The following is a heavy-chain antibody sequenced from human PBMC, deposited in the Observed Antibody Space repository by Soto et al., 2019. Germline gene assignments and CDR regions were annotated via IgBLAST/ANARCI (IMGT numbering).Heavy chain of an antibody. J-gene: IGHJ4*02. V-gene: IGHV4-59*08. D-gene: IGHD3-9*01. CDR2: IFYFGST. CDR3: ARHSPDFDWLSQFDY. Sequence: SETRSLTCTVSGGSISSDYWSGIRQTPWKGLEWIGYIFYFGSTNYNPSLKSRVTLSIDTSKNQLSLKLSSVTAADTAVYYCARHSPDFDWLSQFDYWGQGTLVTVS. CDR1: GGSISSDY.